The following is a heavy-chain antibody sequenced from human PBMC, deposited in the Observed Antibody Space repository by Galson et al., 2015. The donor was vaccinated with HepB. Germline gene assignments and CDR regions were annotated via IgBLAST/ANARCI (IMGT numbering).Heavy chain of an antibody. J-gene: IGHJ4*02. V-gene: IGHV3-66*01. CDR2: VYSGGST. D-gene: IGHD3-10*01. CDR1: GFTVSSNY. CDR3: ARTPSWFGELFAFDY. Sequence: SLRLSCAASGFTVSSNYMSWVRQAPGKGLEWVSVVYSGGSTYYADSAKGRFTISRDNSKNTLYLQMNSLRADDTAVYYCARTPSWFGELFAFDYWGQGTLVTVSS.